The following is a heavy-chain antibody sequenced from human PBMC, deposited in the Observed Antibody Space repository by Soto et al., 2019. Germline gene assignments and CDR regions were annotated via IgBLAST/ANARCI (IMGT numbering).Heavy chain of an antibody. CDR3: TRDQYCSSTSCYSDYGMDV. J-gene: IGHJ6*02. CDR1: GFTFGDYA. V-gene: IGHV3-49*04. CDR2: IRSKAYGGTT. D-gene: IGHD2-2*01. Sequence: GGSLRLSCTAFGFTFGDYAMSWVRQAPGKGLEWVGFIRSKAYGGTTEYAASVKGRFTISRDDSKSIAYLQMNSLKTEDTAVYYCTRDQYCSSTSCYSDYGMDVWGQGTTVTVSS.